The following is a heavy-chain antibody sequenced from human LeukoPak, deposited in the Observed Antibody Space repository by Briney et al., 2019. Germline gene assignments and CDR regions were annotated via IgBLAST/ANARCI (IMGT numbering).Heavy chain of an antibody. CDR3: ARAEYLDSAGALDEYFQH. Sequence: QAGGSLRLSCAASGFTFSSYSMNWVRQAPGKGLEWVSYISSSSSTIYYADSVKGRFTISRDNAKNSLYLQMNSLRAEDTAVYYCARAEYLDSAGALDEYFQHWGQGTLVTVSS. D-gene: IGHD3-9*01. CDR2: ISSSSSTI. CDR1: GFTFSSYS. V-gene: IGHV3-48*01. J-gene: IGHJ1*01.